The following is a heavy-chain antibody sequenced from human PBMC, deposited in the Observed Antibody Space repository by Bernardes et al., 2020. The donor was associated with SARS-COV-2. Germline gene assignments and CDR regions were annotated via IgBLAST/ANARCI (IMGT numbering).Heavy chain of an antibody. J-gene: IGHJ4*02. CDR3: ARDPGDYDILTGYYESGFDY. CDR1: GDSVSSNSAA. D-gene: IGHD3-9*01. Sequence: SQTLSLTCSISGDSVSSNSAAWNWIRQSPSRGLEWLGRTYYRSKWYNDYAVSVKSRITINPDTSKNQFSLQLNSVTPEDTAVYYCARDPGDYDILTGYYESGFDYWGQGTLVTVSS. CDR2: TYYRSKWYN. V-gene: IGHV6-1*01.